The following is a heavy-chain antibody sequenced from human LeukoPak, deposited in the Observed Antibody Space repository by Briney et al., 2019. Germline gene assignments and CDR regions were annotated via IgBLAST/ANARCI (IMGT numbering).Heavy chain of an antibody. D-gene: IGHD3-22*01. CDR3: ARGYYADY. V-gene: IGHV4-39*01. CDR1: GGSISSSSYY. CDR2: IYYSGST. Sequence: SETLSLTCTVSGGSISSSSYYRGWIRQPPGKGLEWIGSIYYSGSTYYNPSLKSRVTISVDTSKNQFSLKPSSVTAADTAVYYCARGYYADYWGQGTLVTVSS. J-gene: IGHJ4*02.